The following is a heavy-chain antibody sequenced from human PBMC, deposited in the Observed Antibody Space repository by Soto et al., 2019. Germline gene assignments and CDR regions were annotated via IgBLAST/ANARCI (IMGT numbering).Heavy chain of an antibody. CDR3: ARGRVRGGWFAH. V-gene: IGHV4-59*01. CDR2: IYYSGST. D-gene: IGHD3-10*01. J-gene: IGHJ5*02. Sequence: SETLSLTCTVSGCSISSYYWSWIRQPPGKGLEWIGYIYYSGSTNYNPSLKSRVTISVDTSKNQFSLKLSSVTAADTAVYYCARGRVRGGWFAHWGQGNLVTVS. CDR1: GCSISSYY.